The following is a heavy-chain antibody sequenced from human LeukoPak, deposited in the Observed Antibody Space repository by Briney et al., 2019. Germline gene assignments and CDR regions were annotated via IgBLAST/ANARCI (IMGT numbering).Heavy chain of an antibody. CDR2: IYYSGST. Sequence: SETLSFTCTVSGGSISSYYWSWIRQPPGKGLEWMGYIYYSGSTNYNPSLKSRVTISVDTSKNQFSLKLSSVTAADTAVYYCARGLWFGEYLDYWGQGTMVTVSS. D-gene: IGHD3-10*01. V-gene: IGHV4-59*01. J-gene: IGHJ4*02. CDR3: ARGLWFGEYLDY. CDR1: GGSISSYY.